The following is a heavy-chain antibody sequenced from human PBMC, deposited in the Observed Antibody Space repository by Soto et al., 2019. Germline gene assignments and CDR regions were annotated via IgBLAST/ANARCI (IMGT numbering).Heavy chain of an antibody. CDR2: IHNSGST. Sequence: SETLSLTCTGSGGSMNSHDYYWSWIRQPPGKGLEWIGYIHNSGSTYYNPSLKSRLTISSDMSKNQFSLRLNSVTAADTALYFCPSGEVRGPFDIWGQGTKVPVSS. J-gene: IGHJ3*02. V-gene: IGHV4-30-4*01. D-gene: IGHD3-10*01. CDR1: GGSMNSHDYY. CDR3: PSGEVRGPFDI.